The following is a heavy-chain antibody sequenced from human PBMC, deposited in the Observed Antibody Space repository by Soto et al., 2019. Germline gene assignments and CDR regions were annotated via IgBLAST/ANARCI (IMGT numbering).Heavy chain of an antibody. CDR3: ATPSGSAWYPYYFDY. D-gene: IGHD6-19*01. V-gene: IGHV3-30*03. CDR1: GFTFSSFV. J-gene: IGHJ4*02. CDR2: ISFDGRST. Sequence: QVQLVESGGGVVQPGRSLRLSCAASGFTFSSFVMHWVRQSPGKGLEWVAVISFDGRSTYYADSVKGRFTVSRDNSKNTLFLQMNSMITDDTAIYYCATPSGSAWYPYYFDYWGQGTLVTVSS.